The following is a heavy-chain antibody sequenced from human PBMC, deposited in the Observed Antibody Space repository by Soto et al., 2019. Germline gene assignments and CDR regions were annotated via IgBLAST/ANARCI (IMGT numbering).Heavy chain of an antibody. CDR1: VTSISSYY. D-gene: IGHD2-8*01. Sequence: SLTCTVSVTSISSYYWSWIRQPPGKGLEWIANIHYSGTTNYNPSLASRVTLSVDTSKNQFSLKMTSVTAADRAMYFCARYNSYAIDYWGRGTLVTVSS. CDR3: ARYNSYAIDY. CDR2: IHYSGTT. J-gene: IGHJ4*02. V-gene: IGHV4-59*01.